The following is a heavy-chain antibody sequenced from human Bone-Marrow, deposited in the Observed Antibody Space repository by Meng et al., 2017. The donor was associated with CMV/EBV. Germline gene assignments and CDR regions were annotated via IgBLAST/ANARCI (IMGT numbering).Heavy chain of an antibody. Sequence: GESLKISCAASGFTFSSYAMHWVRQAPGKGLEWVAVISYDGSNKYYADSVKGRFTISRDNSKNTLYLQMNSLRAEDTAVYYCAREGYCSSTSCYKYYYYYGMDVWDQGPTVPVSS. J-gene: IGHJ6*02. CDR1: GFTFSSYA. CDR3: AREGYCSSTSCYKYYYYYGMDV. V-gene: IGHV3-30*04. CDR2: ISYDGSNK. D-gene: IGHD2-2*02.